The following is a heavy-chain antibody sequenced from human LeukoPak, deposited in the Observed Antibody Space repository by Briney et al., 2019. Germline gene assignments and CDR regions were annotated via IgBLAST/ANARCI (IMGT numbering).Heavy chain of an antibody. CDR3: AISPQIVYYMDV. J-gene: IGHJ6*03. V-gene: IGHV4-59*01. Sequence: PSETLSLTCTVSAGSISSYYWSWIRQPPGKGLEWIGYIYYSGSTNYNPSLKSRVTISVDTSKNQFSLKLSSVTAADTAVYYCAISPQIVYYMDVWGKGTTVTVSS. CDR1: AGSISSYY. CDR2: IYYSGST. D-gene: IGHD3-16*02.